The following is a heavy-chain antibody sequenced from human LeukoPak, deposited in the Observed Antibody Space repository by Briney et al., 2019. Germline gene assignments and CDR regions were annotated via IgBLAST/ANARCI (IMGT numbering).Heavy chain of an antibody. V-gene: IGHV3-33*01. CDR2: IWYDGSNK. J-gene: IGHJ4*02. Sequence: TGGSLRLSCAASGFTFSSYGMHWVRQAPGKGLEWVAVIWYDGSNKYYADSVKGRFTISRDNSKNTLYLQMSSLRAEDTAVYYCARDFYYFDSSGSNWGQGTLVTVSS. CDR3: ARDFYYFDSSGSN. CDR1: GFTFSSYG. D-gene: IGHD3-22*01.